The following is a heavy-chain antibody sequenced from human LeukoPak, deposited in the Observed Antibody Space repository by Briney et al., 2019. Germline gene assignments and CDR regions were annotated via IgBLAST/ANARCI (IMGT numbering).Heavy chain of an antibody. Sequence: GGSLRLSCAASGFTFSSYSMNWVRQAPGKGLEWVSLISWDGGSTFYADSVKGRFTVSRDNSKNSLDLLMNSLRTEDTALYYCAKGENDYTSFIDNWGQGTLVTVSS. CDR2: ISWDGGST. J-gene: IGHJ4*02. V-gene: IGHV3-43*01. CDR1: GFTFSSYS. D-gene: IGHD4-11*01. CDR3: AKGENDYTSFIDN.